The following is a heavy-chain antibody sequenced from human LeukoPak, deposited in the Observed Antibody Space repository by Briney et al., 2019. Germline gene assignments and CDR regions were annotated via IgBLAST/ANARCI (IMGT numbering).Heavy chain of an antibody. J-gene: IGHJ4*02. V-gene: IGHV3-7*01. Sequence: GGSLRLSCAASGFTFNSYWMTWVRQAPGKGLEWVANIKHDGSEKYYVDSVKGRFTISRDNAKNSLYLQMNTLRAEDTAVYYCARAYRYCSSTGCYFFDYWGQGTLVTVSS. CDR1: GFTFNSYW. CDR2: IKHDGSEK. D-gene: IGHD2-2*01. CDR3: ARAYRYCSSTGCYFFDY.